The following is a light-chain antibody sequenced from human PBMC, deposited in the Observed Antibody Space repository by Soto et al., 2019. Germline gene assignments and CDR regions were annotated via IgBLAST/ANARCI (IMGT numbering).Light chain of an antibody. CDR2: EVS. V-gene: IGLV2-14*01. CDR1: NSDVGGYNY. CDR3: SSYNSSSTYV. J-gene: IGLJ1*01. Sequence: QSALTQPASVSGSPVQSISISCTGANSDVGGYNYVYWYQQHPGKAPKLMIYEVSNRPSGVSSRFSGSKSGNTASLTISGLQAEDEADYHCSSYNSSSTYVFGTGTKVTVL.